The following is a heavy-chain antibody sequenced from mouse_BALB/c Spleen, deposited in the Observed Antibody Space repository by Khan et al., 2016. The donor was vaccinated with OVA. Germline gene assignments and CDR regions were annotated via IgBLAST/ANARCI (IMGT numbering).Heavy chain of an antibody. Sequence: QVQLKESGPGLVAPSQSLSITCTVSGFSLSRYSVHWVRQPPRKGLEWMGMIWGGGSTDYNSALKSRLSISKDNSKSQVFLKMNRRQTDDTAMYYCAIYYYGSNPYYYAMDYWGQGTSVTVSA. CDR3: AIYYYGSNPYYYAMDY. CDR1: GFSLSRYS. CDR2: IWGGGST. V-gene: IGHV2-6-4*01. D-gene: IGHD1-1*01. J-gene: IGHJ4*01.